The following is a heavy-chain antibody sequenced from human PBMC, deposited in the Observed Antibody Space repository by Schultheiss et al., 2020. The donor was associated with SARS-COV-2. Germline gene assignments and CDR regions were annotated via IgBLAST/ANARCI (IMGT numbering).Heavy chain of an antibody. J-gene: IGHJ4*02. CDR1: GYTFTGYY. Sequence: ASVKVSCKASGYTFTGYYMHWVRQAPGQGLEWMGRINPNSGGTNYAQKFQGRVTMTRNTSISTAYMELSSLRSEDTAVYYCARLEPETIRYSNYTDYWGQGTLVTVSS. V-gene: IGHV1-2*06. CDR3: ARLEPETIRYSNYTDY. D-gene: IGHD4-11*01. CDR2: INPNSGGT.